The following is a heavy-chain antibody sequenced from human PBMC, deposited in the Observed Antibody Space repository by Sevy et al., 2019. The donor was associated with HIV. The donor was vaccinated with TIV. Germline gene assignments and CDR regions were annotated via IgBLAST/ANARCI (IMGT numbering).Heavy chain of an antibody. CDR1: GFSFSDYN. J-gene: IGHJ6*02. CDR3: ARDKTILEGRYGMDV. V-gene: IGHV3-21*01. D-gene: IGHD3-3*01. Sequence: GGSLRLSCAASGFSFSDYNMNWVRQAPGKGLEWVSFISSGSGYIYYADSMKGRFTISRDNAKNSLYLQSNSLRAEDTAVYYCARDKTILEGRYGMDVWGQGTTVTVSS. CDR2: ISSGSGYI.